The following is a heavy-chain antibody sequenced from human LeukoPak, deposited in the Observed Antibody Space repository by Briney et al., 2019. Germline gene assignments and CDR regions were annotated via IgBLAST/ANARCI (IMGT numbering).Heavy chain of an antibody. V-gene: IGHV4-59*01. CDR3: ARGVYIVAAQYGY. CDR2: IYYSGTT. CDR1: GGSISSYY. D-gene: IGHD6-13*01. Sequence: SETLSLTCTVSGGSISSYYWSWIRQPPGKGLEWIGYIYYSGTTNYNPSLKSRVTISVDTSKNQFSLKLSSVTAADTAVYYCARGVYIVAAQYGYWGQGTLVSVSS. J-gene: IGHJ4*02.